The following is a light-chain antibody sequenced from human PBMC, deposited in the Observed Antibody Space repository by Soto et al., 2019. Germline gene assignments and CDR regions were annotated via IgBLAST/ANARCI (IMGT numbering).Light chain of an antibody. CDR3: QQYKNWPLA. CDR2: GAS. V-gene: IGKV3-15*01. J-gene: IGKJ4*01. CDR1: QSVSSD. Sequence: EIVMTQSPATLSVSPGERATLSCRASQSVSSDLAWYQQKPCQAPRLLIYGASTRATGIPARFSGSGSGKEFTLTISSLQSEDFVVYSCQQYKNWPLAFGGGTKVEIK.